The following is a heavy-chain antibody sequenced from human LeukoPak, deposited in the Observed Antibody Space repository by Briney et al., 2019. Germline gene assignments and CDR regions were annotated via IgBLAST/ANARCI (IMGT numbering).Heavy chain of an antibody. J-gene: IGHJ4*02. Sequence: PGGSLRLSCAASGLTFSGADMHWVRQASGKGLEWVGRIRTKGNRYATAYAASVKGRFTISRDDSKNTAYLQMNSLKTEDTAVYYCTHYGSGSYSTDYWGQGTLVTVSS. CDR1: GLTFSGAD. CDR3: THYGSGSYSTDY. CDR2: IRTKGNRYAT. V-gene: IGHV3-73*01. D-gene: IGHD3-10*01.